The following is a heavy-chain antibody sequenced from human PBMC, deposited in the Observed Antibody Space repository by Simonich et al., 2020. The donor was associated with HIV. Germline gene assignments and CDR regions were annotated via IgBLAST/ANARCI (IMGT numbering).Heavy chain of an antibody. J-gene: IGHJ4*02. CDR3: ARRDRELILYFDY. V-gene: IGHV4-34*01. CDR1: GGSFSGYY. Sequence: QVQLQQWGAGLLKPSETLSLPCAVYGGSFSGYYWSWIRQPPGKGLEWIGEINHSGITNYTSSLNSRATISVDKSKNQFSLKLSSVTAADTAIYYCARRDRELILYFDYWGQGNLVTVSS. D-gene: IGHD3-3*01. CDR2: INHSGIT.